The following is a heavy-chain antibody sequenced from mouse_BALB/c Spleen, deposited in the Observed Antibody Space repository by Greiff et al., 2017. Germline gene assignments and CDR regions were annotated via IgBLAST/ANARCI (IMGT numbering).Heavy chain of an antibody. D-gene: IGHD2-4*01. CDR1: GYTFTSYV. Sequence: VQLKESGPELVKPGASVKMSCKASGYTFTSYVMHWVKQKPGQGLEWIGYINPYNDGTKYNEKFKGKATLTSDKSSSTAYMELSSLTSEDSAVYYCASGGIYDYEFAYWGQGTLVTVSA. V-gene: IGHV1-14*01. CDR3: ASGGIYDYEFAY. J-gene: IGHJ3*01. CDR2: INPYNDGT.